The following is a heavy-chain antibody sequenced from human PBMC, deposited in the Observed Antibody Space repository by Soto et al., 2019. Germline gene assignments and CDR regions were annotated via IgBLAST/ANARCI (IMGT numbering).Heavy chain of an antibody. V-gene: IGHV3-23*01. Sequence: GGSLRLSCAASGFTFSSYAMSWVRQAPGKGLEWVSAISGSGGSTYYADSVKGRFTISRDNSKNTLYLQMYSLRAEDTAVYYCAESQLVTGDDYWGQGTLVTVSS. J-gene: IGHJ4*02. CDR3: AESQLVTGDDY. CDR2: ISGSGGST. CDR1: GFTFSSYA. D-gene: IGHD3-16*01.